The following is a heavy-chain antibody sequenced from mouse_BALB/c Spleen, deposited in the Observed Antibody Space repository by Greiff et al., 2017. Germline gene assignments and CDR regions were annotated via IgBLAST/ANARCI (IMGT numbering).Heavy chain of an antibody. CDR2: IDPYNGGT. J-gene: IGHJ4*01. D-gene: IGHD1-1*01. CDR3: ARSSYYYGSSYYAMDY. Sequence: EVQLQQSGPELVKPGASVKIPCKASGYTFTDYNMDWVKQSHGKSLEWIGYIDPYNGGTSYNQKFKGKATLTVDKSSSTAFMHLNSLTSEDSAVYYCARSSYYYGSSYYAMDYWGQGTSVTVSS. V-gene: IGHV1S135*01. CDR1: GYTFTDYN.